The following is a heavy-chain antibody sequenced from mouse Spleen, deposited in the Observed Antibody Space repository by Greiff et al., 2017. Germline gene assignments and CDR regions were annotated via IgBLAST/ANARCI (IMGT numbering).Heavy chain of an antibody. V-gene: IGHV1-63*01. J-gene: IGHJ2*01. CDR3: ARLWDGYYGCFDY. CDR2: IYPGGGYT. CDR1: GYTFTNYW. D-gene: IGHD2-3*01. Sequence: VQLQQSGAELVRPGTSVKMSCKASGYTFTNYWIGWAKQRPGHGLEWIGDIYPGGGYTNYNEKFKGKATLTADKSSSTAYMQFSSLTSEDSAIYYCARLWDGYYGCFDYWGQGTTLTVSS.